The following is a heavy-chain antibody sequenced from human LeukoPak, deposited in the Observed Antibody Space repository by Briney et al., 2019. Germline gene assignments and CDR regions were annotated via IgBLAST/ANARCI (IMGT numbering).Heavy chain of an antibody. CDR3: ARGNFGYSSSWPSDY. Sequence: EASVTVSCKASGGTFSSYAISWVRQAPGQGLEWMGRIIPILGIANYAQKFQGRVTITADKSTSTAYMELSSLRSEDTAVYYCARGNFGYSSSWPSDYWGQGTLVTVSS. CDR2: IIPILGIA. V-gene: IGHV1-69*04. D-gene: IGHD6-13*01. J-gene: IGHJ4*02. CDR1: GGTFSSYA.